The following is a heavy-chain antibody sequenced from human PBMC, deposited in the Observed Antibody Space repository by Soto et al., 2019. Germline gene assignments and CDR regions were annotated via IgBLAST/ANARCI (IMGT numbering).Heavy chain of an antibody. J-gene: IGHJ4*02. CDR1: GFTFNNYA. V-gene: IGHV3-23*01. CDR3: AKAGAAAGTVDYFDY. Sequence: GGSLRLSCAASGFTFNNYAINWVRQSPGKGLEWVSVISGSAGSTYYADSVKGRFTITRDNSKNTLYLQMSSLRAEDTAVYYCAKAGAAAGTVDYFDYWGQGTLVTVS. D-gene: IGHD6-13*01. CDR2: ISGSAGST.